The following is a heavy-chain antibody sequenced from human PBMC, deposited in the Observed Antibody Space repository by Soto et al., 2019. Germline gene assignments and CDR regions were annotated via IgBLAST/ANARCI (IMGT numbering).Heavy chain of an antibody. V-gene: IGHV1-18*01. CDR1: GYTFTSYG. Sequence: QVQLVQSGAEVKKPGASVKVSCKASGYTFTSYGISWVRQAPGQGLEWMGWISAYNGNTNYAQKLQGRVTMTTDTSTSTAYMELRSLRSEDTAVYYCARQHCTNGVCYTRGDAFDIWGQGTMVTVSS. D-gene: IGHD2-8*01. CDR2: ISAYNGNT. CDR3: ARQHCTNGVCYTRGDAFDI. J-gene: IGHJ3*02.